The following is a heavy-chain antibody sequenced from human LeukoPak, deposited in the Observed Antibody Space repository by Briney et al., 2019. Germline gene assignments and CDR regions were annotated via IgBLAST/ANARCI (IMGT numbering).Heavy chain of an antibody. J-gene: IGHJ5*02. CDR1: GGSFSGYY. D-gene: IGHD3-3*01. V-gene: IGHV4-34*01. CDR2: INHSGST. CDR3: AKSWNGYFIRRARNWFDP. Sequence: SETLSLTCAVYGGSFSGYYWSWIRQPPGKGLEWIGEINHSGSTNYNPSLKSRVTISVDTSKNQFSLKLSSVTAADTAVYYCAKSWNGYFIRRARNWFDPWGQGTLVTVSS.